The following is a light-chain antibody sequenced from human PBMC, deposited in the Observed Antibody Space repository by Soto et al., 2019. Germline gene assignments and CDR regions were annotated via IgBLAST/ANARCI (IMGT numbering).Light chain of an antibody. CDR3: SSYTDSSTRV. CDR2: DVS. CDR1: SSDVGGYNY. V-gene: IGLV2-14*01. J-gene: IGLJ1*01. Sequence: QSVLTQPASVSGSPGQSITISCTGTSSDVGGYNYVSWYQQHPGKAPKLMIFDVSNRPSGVSNRFSGSKSGNTASLTISGLQNEDEDDYFCSSYTDSSTRVFGTGTKLTVL.